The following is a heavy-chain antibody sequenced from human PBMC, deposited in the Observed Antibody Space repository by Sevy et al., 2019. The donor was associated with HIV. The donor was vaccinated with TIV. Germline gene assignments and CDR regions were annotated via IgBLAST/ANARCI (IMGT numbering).Heavy chain of an antibody. CDR3: ARDMGYCSGGSCYTWDYYGMDV. J-gene: IGHJ6*02. D-gene: IGHD2-15*01. V-gene: IGHV3-7*03. CDR2: IKQDGSEK. CDR1: GFIFSRYW. Sequence: GGSLRLSCAASGFIFSRYWMTWVRQAPGKGLEWVANIKQDGSEKYYVDSVKGRFTISRDNAKNSLYLQMNSLRAEDTAMYYCARDMGYCSGGSCYTWDYYGMDVWGQGTTVTVSS.